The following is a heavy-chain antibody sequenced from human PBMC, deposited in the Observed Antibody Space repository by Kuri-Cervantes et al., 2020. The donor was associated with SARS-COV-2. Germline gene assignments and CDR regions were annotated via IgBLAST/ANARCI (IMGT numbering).Heavy chain of an antibody. J-gene: IGHJ4*01. CDR1: WISHSTSGMC. V-gene: IGHV2-70*16. D-gene: IGHD7-27*01. Sequence: TFAWISHSTSGMCASWIRQPPGKALEWLARIDWDDDKFYSTSLKTRLTISKDTSKNQVVLTMTNMDPVDTPTYYCARMMIDWGTGGGYFDYWTHSPLVTVSS. CDR2: IDWDDDK. CDR3: ARMMIDWGTGGGYFDY.